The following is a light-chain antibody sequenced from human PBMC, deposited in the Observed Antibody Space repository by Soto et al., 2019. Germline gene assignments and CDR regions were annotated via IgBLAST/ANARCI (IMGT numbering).Light chain of an antibody. CDR3: SSYAGSNNLYV. V-gene: IGLV1-47*01. J-gene: IGLJ1*01. CDR2: RNN. CDR1: TSNIGSNY. Sequence: QSVLTQPPSASGTPGQGVTISCSGSTSNIGSNYVYWYQQLPGTAPKLLIYRNNQRPSGVPDRFSGSKSGTSASLAISGLRSDDEADYFCSSYAGSNNLYVFGTGTKVTVL.